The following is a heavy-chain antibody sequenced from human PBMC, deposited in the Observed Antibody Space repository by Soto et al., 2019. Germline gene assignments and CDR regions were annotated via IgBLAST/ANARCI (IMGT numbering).Heavy chain of an antibody. CDR1: GGSFSGYY. Sequence: PSETLSLTCAVYGGSFSGYYWSWIRQPPGKGLEWIGEINHSGSTNYNPSLKSRVTISVDTSKNQFSLKLSSVTAADTAVYYCARGGLRFLEWRVWHYGMDVWGQGTTVTAP. CDR3: ARGGLRFLEWRVWHYGMDV. J-gene: IGHJ6*02. CDR2: INHSGST. D-gene: IGHD3-3*01. V-gene: IGHV4-34*01.